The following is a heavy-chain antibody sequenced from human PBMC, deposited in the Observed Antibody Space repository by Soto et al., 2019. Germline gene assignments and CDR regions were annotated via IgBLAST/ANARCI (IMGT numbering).Heavy chain of an antibody. CDR1: GFTFSSYS. V-gene: IGHV3-21*01. CDR3: ARTDYDISDAFAI. CDR2: ISSSSSYI. Sequence: GALRLSCAASGFTFSSYSMNWVRQAPGKGLEWVSSISSSSSYIYYADSVKGRFTISRDNAKSSLYLQMNSLRAEDTAVYYCARTDYDISDAFAIWGQGTMVIVSS. J-gene: IGHJ3*02. D-gene: IGHD3-9*01.